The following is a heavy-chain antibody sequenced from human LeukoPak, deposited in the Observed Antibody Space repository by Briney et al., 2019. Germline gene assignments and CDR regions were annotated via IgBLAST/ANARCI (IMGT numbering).Heavy chain of an antibody. Sequence: GGSLRLSCAASGFTFSSYSMNWVRQAPGKGLEWVSSISSSSSYIYYADSVKGRFTISRDNAENSLYLQVNSLRAEDTAVYYCASYGYRGNDYWGQGTLVTVSS. CDR3: ASYGYRGNDY. D-gene: IGHD5-18*01. V-gene: IGHV3-21*01. J-gene: IGHJ4*02. CDR1: GFTFSSYS. CDR2: ISSSSSYI.